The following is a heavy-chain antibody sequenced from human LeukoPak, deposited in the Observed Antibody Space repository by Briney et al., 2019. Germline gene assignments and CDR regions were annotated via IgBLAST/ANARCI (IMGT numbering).Heavy chain of an antibody. J-gene: IGHJ4*02. CDR3: AGHHPRNTVDF. D-gene: IGHD2/OR15-2a*01. CDR2: VSDIGSI. CDR1: GGSISSYY. Sequence: SETLSLTCTVSGGSISSYYWSWIRQPPGKGLEWIAYVSDIGSINYNPSLKGRVTISLDTSKNQFSLKLSSVTAADTAVYYCAGHHPRNTVDFWGQGTLVTVSS. V-gene: IGHV4-59*08.